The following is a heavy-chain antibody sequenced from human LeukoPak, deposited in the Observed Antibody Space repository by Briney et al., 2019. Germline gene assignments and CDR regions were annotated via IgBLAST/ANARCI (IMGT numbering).Heavy chain of an antibody. CDR3: AIEAVSRELFREGFDY. V-gene: IGHV4-4*07. J-gene: IGHJ4*02. Sequence: KPSETLSLTCTVSGGSISSYYWSWVRQPAGKGLEWIGRIYTSGSTNYNPSLKSRVTMSVDTSKNQFSLKLSSVTAADTAVYYCAIEAVSRELFREGFDYWGQGTLVTVSS. CDR1: GGSISSYY. CDR2: IYTSGST. D-gene: IGHD1-26*01.